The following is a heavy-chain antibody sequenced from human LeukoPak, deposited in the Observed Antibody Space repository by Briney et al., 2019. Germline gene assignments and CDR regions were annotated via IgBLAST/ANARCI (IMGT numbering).Heavy chain of an antibody. V-gene: IGHV5-51*01. CDR1: GYSFTTNW. CDR2: IFPGDSDT. J-gene: IGHJ4*02. CDR3: ARLECSSTTCPFAY. D-gene: IGHD2-2*01. Sequence: GESLKISCKGSGYSFTTNWVGWVRQMPGKGLESMWIIFPGDSDTRYTPSFQGQVIISADKSTGTVYLQWTSLKASDTAIYYCARLECSSTTCPFAYWGQGTLVTVSS.